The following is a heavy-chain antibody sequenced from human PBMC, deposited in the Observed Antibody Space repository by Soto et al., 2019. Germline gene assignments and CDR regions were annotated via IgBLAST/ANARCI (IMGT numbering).Heavy chain of an antibody. CDR1: GFTFGDYA. CDR3: TRFPVVPAASNWFDP. Sequence: GGSLRLSCTASGFTFGDYAMSWVRQAPGKGLEWVGFIRSKAYGGTTEYAASVKGRFTISRDDSKSIAYLQMNSLKTEDTAVYYCTRFPVVPAASNWFDPWGQGTLVTVSS. CDR2: IRSKAYGGTT. V-gene: IGHV3-49*04. J-gene: IGHJ5*02. D-gene: IGHD2-2*01.